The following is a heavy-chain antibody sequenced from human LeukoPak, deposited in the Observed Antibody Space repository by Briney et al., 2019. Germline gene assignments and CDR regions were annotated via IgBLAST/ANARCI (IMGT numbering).Heavy chain of an antibody. Sequence: PGGSLRLSCAASGFTFSSYSMNWVRQAPGKGLEWVSSISSSSSYIYYADSVKGRFAISRDNAKNSLYLQMNSLRAEDTAVYYCARDPSGWYSFDYWGQGTLVTVSS. CDR2: ISSSSSYI. V-gene: IGHV3-21*01. D-gene: IGHD6-19*01. CDR1: GFTFSSYS. J-gene: IGHJ4*02. CDR3: ARDPSGWYSFDY.